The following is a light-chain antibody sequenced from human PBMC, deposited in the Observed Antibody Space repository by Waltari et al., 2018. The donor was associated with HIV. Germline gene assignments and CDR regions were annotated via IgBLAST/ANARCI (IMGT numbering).Light chain of an antibody. CDR1: SLRSFF. Sequence: SSELTQDPVVSVAVGQTIKITCQGDSLRSFFANWYQQRPGQAPVLVVDGGNRRPSGIPERFSASNSGNTSSLLISKSEAGDEADYFCHSRDTNTDHHVFGGGTRVIV. V-gene: IGLV3-19*01. CDR2: GGN. CDR3: HSRDTNTDHHV. J-gene: IGLJ1*01.